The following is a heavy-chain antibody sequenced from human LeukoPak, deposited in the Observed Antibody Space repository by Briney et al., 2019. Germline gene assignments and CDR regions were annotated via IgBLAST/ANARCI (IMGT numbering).Heavy chain of an antibody. V-gene: IGHV1-18*01. Sequence: GASVKVSCKASGYTFTSYGISWVRQAPGQGLEWMGWIGAYNGNTNYAQKLQGRVTMTTDTSTSTAYMELRSLRSDDTAVYYCARDETYYYDSSGYYRPNYFDYWGQGTLVTVSS. D-gene: IGHD3-22*01. CDR3: ARDETYYYDSSGYYRPNYFDY. J-gene: IGHJ4*02. CDR1: GYTFTSYG. CDR2: IGAYNGNT.